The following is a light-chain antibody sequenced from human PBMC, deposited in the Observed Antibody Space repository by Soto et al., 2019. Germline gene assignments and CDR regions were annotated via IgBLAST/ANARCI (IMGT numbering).Light chain of an antibody. V-gene: IGKV1-33*01. CDR1: QGISNY. J-gene: IGKJ4*01. CDR2: DAS. CDR3: QQYDNRLLT. Sequence: DIHITQSPSSLSASVGDRVTITCQASQGISNYLNWYQQKPGKAPKLLIYDASNLETGVPSRFSGSGSGTDFTFTISSLQPEDIATYYCQQYDNRLLTFGGGTKVDIK.